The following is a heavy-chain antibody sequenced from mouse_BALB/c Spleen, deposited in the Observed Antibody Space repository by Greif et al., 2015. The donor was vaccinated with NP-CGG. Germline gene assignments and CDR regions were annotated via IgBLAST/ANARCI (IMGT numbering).Heavy chain of an antibody. Sequence: EVHLVESGGGSVKLGGSLKLSCAASGFTFSSYYMSWVRQTPEKRLELVAAINSNGGSTYYPDTVKGRFTISRDNAKNTLCLRMSSLKCEGAAVYYGARHKDGYVFAYWGQGTLFTVSA. D-gene: IGHD1-2*01. CDR1: GFTFSSYY. V-gene: IGHV5-6-2*01. J-gene: IGHJ3*01. CDR3: ARHKDGYVFAY. CDR2: INSNGGST.